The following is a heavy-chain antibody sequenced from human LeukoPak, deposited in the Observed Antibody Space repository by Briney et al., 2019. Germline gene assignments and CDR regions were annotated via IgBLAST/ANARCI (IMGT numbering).Heavy chain of an antibody. CDR2: VYDNDIS. CDR3: ARGRGRYFDWPS. Sequence: SETLSLTCSVSGASIRSYFWSWIRQSPGKGLEWIGYVYDNDISNFNPSLESRVTILVDRSKSQFSLKLSSVTAADTAVYYCARGRGRYFDWPSRGQGTLVTVSS. CDR1: GASIRSYF. D-gene: IGHD3-9*01. V-gene: IGHV4-59*12. J-gene: IGHJ4*02.